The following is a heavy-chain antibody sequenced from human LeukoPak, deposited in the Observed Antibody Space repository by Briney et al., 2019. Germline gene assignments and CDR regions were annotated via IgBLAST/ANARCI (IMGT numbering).Heavy chain of an antibody. CDR1: GFTFSSYA. J-gene: IGHJ6*02. CDR2: ISGSGGRP. D-gene: IGHD4-17*01. V-gene: IGHV3-23*01. Sequence: GGPLRLPCAASGFTFSSYAMSWVPQAPGKGLEWFSAISGSGGRPYYADSVTGRFTISRDNSKNTLYLQMNSLRAEDTAVYYCAKAQLRSGYYGMDVWGQGTTVTVSS. CDR3: AKAQLRSGYYGMDV.